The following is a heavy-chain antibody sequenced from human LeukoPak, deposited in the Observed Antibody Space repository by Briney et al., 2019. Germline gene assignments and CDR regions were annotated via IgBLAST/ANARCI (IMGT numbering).Heavy chain of an antibody. V-gene: IGHV3-23*01. Sequence: GGSLRLSCAASGFTFSSYGMSWVRQAPGKGLEWVSAISGSGGSTYYADSVKGRFTISRDNSKNTLYLQMNSLRAEDTAVYYCASTDPDSYSGYVYWGQGTLVTVSS. CDR2: ISGSGGST. CDR3: ASTDPDSYSGYVY. J-gene: IGHJ4*02. D-gene: IGHD5-12*01. CDR1: GFTFSSYG.